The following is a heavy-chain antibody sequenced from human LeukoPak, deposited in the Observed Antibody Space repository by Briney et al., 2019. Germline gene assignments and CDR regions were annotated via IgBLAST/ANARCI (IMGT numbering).Heavy chain of an antibody. V-gene: IGHV3-30-3*01. Sequence: PGGSLRLSCVASGFSFKNYAIHWVRQAPGKGLEWVSVISFDGGIQYYADSVKGRFTVSRDNSRNTLYLQMNSLRTEDTAIYYCARVIDDYGGNYFDYWGQGTLVTVSS. J-gene: IGHJ4*02. CDR3: ARVIDDYGGNYFDY. D-gene: IGHD4-17*01. CDR2: ISFDGGIQ. CDR1: GFSFKNYA.